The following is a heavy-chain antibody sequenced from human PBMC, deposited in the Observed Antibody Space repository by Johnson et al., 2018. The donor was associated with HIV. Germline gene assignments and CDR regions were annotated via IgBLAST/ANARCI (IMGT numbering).Heavy chain of an antibody. Sequence: VQLVESGGGLVQPGRSLRLSCAASGFTFDDYAMFCVRQTPGKGLEWVSGISWNSGNIAYADFVRGRFTISRDNSKNTLYLQMNSLRAEDTAVYYGATCGGDCSDAFDIWGQGTMVTVSS. J-gene: IGHJ3*02. V-gene: IGHV3-9*01. CDR3: ATCGGDCSDAFDI. D-gene: IGHD2-21*02. CDR1: GFTFDDYA. CDR2: ISWNSGNI.